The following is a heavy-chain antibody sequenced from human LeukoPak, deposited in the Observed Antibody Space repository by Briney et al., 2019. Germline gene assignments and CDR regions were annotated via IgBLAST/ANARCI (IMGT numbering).Heavy chain of an antibody. J-gene: IGHJ4*02. D-gene: IGHD6-19*01. Sequence: GRSLRLSCAASGFTFDDYAMHWVRQAPGKGLEWVSGISWNSGSIGYADSVKGRFTISRDNAKNSLYPQMNSLRAEDTALYYCAKEAVAGPFDYWGQGTLVTVPS. CDR1: GFTFDDYA. V-gene: IGHV3-9*01. CDR3: AKEAVAGPFDY. CDR2: ISWNSGSI.